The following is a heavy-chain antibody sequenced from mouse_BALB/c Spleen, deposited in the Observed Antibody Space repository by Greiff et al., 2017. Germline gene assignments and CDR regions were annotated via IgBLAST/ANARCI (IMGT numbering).Heavy chain of an antibody. CDR2: ISSGSSTI. CDR3: ARIYYDYSMDY. Sequence: EVQRVESGGGLVQPGGSRKLSCAASGFTFSSFGMHWVRQAPEKGLEWVAYISSGSSTIYYADTVKGRFTISRDNPKNTLFLQMTSLRSEDTAMYYCARIYYDYSMDYWGQGTSVTVSA. CDR1: GFTFSSFG. D-gene: IGHD2-4*01. J-gene: IGHJ4*01. V-gene: IGHV5-17*02.